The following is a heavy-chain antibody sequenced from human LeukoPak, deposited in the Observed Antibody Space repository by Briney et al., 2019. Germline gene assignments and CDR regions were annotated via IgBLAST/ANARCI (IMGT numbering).Heavy chain of an antibody. Sequence: SETLSLTCTVSGGSISSYYWSWIRQPPGKGLEWIGYIYYSGSTNYNPSLKSRVTISVDTSKNQFSLKLSSVTAADTAVYYCARDRGIAAAVHTTRYYFDYWGRGTLVTVSS. CDR3: ARDRGIAAAVHTTRYYFDY. D-gene: IGHD6-13*01. J-gene: IGHJ4*02. CDR2: IYYSGST. V-gene: IGHV4-59*01. CDR1: GGSISSYY.